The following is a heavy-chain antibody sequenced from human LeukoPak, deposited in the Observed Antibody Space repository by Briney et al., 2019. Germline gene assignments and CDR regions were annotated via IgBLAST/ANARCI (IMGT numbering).Heavy chain of an antibody. CDR3: ARDYLAAVDY. J-gene: IGHJ4*02. CDR1: GFTFSSYA. CDR2: ISYDGSNK. D-gene: IGHD6-25*01. Sequence: GRSLRLSCAASGFTFSSYAMHWVRQAPGKGLEWVAVISYDGSNKYYADSVKGRFTISRDNSKNTLYLQMNSLRAEDTAVYYCARDYLAAVDYWGQGTLVTVSS. V-gene: IGHV3-30-3*01.